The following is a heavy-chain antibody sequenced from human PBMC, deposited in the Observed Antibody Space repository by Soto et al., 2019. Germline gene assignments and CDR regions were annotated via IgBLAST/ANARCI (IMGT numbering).Heavy chain of an antibody. CDR2: IYYSGST. D-gene: IGHD3-22*01. CDR3: ARVSDSSGYYYVGTYFDY. CDR1: GGSISSYY. J-gene: IGHJ4*02. Sequence: LSLTCTVSGGSISSYYWSWIRQPPGKGLEWIGYIYYSGSTNYNPSLKSRVTISVDTSKNQFSLKLSSVTAADTAVYYCARVSDSSGYYYVGTYFDYWGQGTLVTVSS. V-gene: IGHV4-59*01.